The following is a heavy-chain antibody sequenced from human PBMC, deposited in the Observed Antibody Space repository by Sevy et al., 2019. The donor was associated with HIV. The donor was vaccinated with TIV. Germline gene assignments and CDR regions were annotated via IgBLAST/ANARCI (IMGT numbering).Heavy chain of an antibody. V-gene: IGHV3-33*01. Sequence: GGSLRLSCAASGFTLRSYGMHWVRQAPGKGLEWVAVIWYDGSNRYYVDSVKGRFTISRDNSKNTLYLQMNSLSADDTAVYFCARDARLWSGYYELDYWGQGTLVTVSS. CDR3: ARDARLWSGYYELDY. D-gene: IGHD3-3*01. CDR1: GFTLRSYG. CDR2: IWYDGSNR. J-gene: IGHJ4*02.